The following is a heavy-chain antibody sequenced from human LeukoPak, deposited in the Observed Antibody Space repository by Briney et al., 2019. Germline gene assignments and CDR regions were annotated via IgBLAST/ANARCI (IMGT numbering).Heavy chain of an antibody. D-gene: IGHD3-22*01. CDR1: GFSVSSNY. J-gene: IGHJ4*02. V-gene: IGHV3-23*01. CDR3: AKTYYDSTHLPLD. Sequence: GGSLRLSCAASGFSVSSNYVSWVRQAPGKGLEWVSAISGSGGSTYYADSVKGRFTISRDNSKNTLYLQMNSLRAEDTAVYYCAKTYYDSTHLPLDWGQGTLVTVSS. CDR2: ISGSGGST.